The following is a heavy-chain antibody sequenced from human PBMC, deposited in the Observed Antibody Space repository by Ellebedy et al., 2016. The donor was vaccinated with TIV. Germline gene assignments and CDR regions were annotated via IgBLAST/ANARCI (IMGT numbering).Heavy chain of an antibody. CDR2: IYQDGSNQ. D-gene: IGHD4-17*01. CDR3: ARRGSYGDYAVQVNSWFDR. Sequence: PGGSLRLSCAASGFSFRSYWMSWVRQASGKGLEWVANIYQDGSNQYYVDSVKGRFTISRDNAKNSPFLQMNSLRAEDTAVYYCARRGSYGDYAVQVNSWFDRWGRGTLVTVSS. CDR1: GFSFRSYW. J-gene: IGHJ5*02. V-gene: IGHV3-7*01.